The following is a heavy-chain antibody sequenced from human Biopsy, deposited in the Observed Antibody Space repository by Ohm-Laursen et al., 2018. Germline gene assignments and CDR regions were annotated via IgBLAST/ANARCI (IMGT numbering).Heavy chain of an antibody. D-gene: IGHD3-3*01. CDR1: GDAFLGYY. CDR2: IYPNSGDT. J-gene: IGHJ4*02. CDR3: ARDLLEWSLPS. Sequence: ASVKVSCKASGDAFLGYYLHWVRQAPGQGLEWMGIIYPNSGDTDFAQKFQGRVSMTRDTSVGTAYLELSSLRSDDTAIYYCARDLLEWSLPSWGQGTLVTVSS. V-gene: IGHV1-2*02.